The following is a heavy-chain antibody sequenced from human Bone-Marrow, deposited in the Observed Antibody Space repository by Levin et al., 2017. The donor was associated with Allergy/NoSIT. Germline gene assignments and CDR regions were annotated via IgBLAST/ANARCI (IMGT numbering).Heavy chain of an antibody. Sequence: SETLERRGRGGGGDSRREEGRGRRKRPGKGLEGIGYIYSSGNTTSTPSLPLRVTMSVDTSKNQFSLKLTSVTAADTAVYYCARGGPSWDYFDYWGQGALVTVSS. CDR1: GGDSRREE. J-gene: IGHJ4*02. D-gene: IGHD3-16*01. CDR3: ARGGPSWDYFDY. CDR2: IYSSGNT. V-gene: IGHV4-59*08.